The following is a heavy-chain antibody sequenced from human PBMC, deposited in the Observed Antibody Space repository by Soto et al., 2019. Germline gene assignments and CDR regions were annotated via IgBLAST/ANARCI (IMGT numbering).Heavy chain of an antibody. Sequence: EVQLVESGGGLVEPGGSLRLSCAASGFTFKYAWMRWVRQAPGKGLEWVGRIKSNTDGGTTDHAAPVKDRFTISRDDSKNTVYLQMNSLKTEDTAVYYCSTGGVVTSLSGGWFNPWGQGMLVTVSS. CDR3: STGGVVTSLSGGWFNP. D-gene: IGHD3-10*01. V-gene: IGHV3-15*01. CDR1: GFTFKYAW. J-gene: IGHJ5*02. CDR2: IKSNTDGGTT.